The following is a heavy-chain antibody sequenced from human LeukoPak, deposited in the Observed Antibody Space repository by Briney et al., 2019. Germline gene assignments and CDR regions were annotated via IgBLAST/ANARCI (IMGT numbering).Heavy chain of an antibody. CDR1: AYTFTSYA. V-gene: IGHV1-69*13. CDR2: IIPIFGTA. J-gene: IGHJ4*02. Sequence: SVKVSCKASAYTFTSYAISWVRQAPGQGLEWMGGIIPIFGTANYAQKFQGRVTITADESTSTAYMELSSLRSEDTAVYYCARSTPQDSSWYPSFDYWGQGTLVTVSS. CDR3: ARSTPQDSSWYPSFDY. D-gene: IGHD6-13*01.